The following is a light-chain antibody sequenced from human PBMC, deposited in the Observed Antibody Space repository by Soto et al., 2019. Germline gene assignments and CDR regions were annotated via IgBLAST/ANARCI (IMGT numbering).Light chain of an antibody. Sequence: ILLTQSPSSLSASVGDRVTITCRASQGISSYLAWYQQKPGKAPKLLISTASTLQSGVPSRFSGSRSGTDFTLTISSLQPEDFATYYCQQSYSTPFVTFGQGTRLEIK. CDR3: QQSYSTPFVT. CDR2: TAS. J-gene: IGKJ5*01. CDR1: QGISSY. V-gene: IGKV1-39*01.